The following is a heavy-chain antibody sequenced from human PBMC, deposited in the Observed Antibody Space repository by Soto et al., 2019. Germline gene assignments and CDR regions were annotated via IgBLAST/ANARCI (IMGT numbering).Heavy chain of an antibody. Sequence: QVQLVQSGAEVKKPGASVKVSCKASGYTFTSYYMHWVRQAPGQGLEWMAIINPSGGSTSYAQKFQCRVTMTRDTSTSTVYMELSSLRSEDTAVYYCARAWGDYGDYGYFDYWGQGTLVTVSS. CDR3: ARAWGDYGDYGYFDY. CDR2: INPSGGST. J-gene: IGHJ4*02. CDR1: GYTFTSYY. V-gene: IGHV1-46*03. D-gene: IGHD4-17*01.